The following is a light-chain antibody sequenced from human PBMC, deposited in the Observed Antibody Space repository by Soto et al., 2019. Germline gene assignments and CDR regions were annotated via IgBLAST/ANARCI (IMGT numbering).Light chain of an antibody. Sequence: EIVMTQSPATLSVSPGERSTLSCRSSQSFSSNLAWYQQKPGQAPTLVIYGASARATGIPARFSGSGSGTDFTLTISSLEPEDFAVYYCQQRSNWPPITFGQGTRLEIK. CDR2: GAS. J-gene: IGKJ5*01. V-gene: IGKV3-15*01. CDR3: QQRSNWPPIT. CDR1: QSFSSN.